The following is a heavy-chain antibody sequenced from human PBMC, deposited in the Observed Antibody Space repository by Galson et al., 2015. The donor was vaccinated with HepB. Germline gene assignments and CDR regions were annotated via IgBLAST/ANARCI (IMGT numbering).Heavy chain of an antibody. J-gene: IGHJ4*02. V-gene: IGHV4-30-2*01. Sequence: TLSLTCAVSGGSISSGGYSWNWIRQPPGKGLEWIGYIYHSGSTYYNPSLKSRVTISVDRSKNQFSLKLSSVTAADTAVYYCARGAGYYGSGSRFDYWGQGTLVTVSS. D-gene: IGHD3-10*01. CDR2: IYHSGST. CDR1: GGSISSGGYS. CDR3: ARGAGYYGSGSRFDY.